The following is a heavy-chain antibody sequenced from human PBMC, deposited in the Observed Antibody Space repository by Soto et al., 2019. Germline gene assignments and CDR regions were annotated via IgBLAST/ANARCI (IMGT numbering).Heavy chain of an antibody. D-gene: IGHD5-18*01. Sequence: QVQLQESGPGLVKPSQTLSLTCTVSGGSISSGDYYWSWIRQPPGKGLEWIGYIYYSGSTYYNPSLKSRVTISVDTSKNQFSLKLSSVTAADTAVYYCAREVVIQLWPRGDYFDYWGQGTLVTVSS. CDR2: IYYSGST. CDR3: AREVVIQLWPRGDYFDY. V-gene: IGHV4-30-4*01. CDR1: GGSISSGDYY. J-gene: IGHJ4*02.